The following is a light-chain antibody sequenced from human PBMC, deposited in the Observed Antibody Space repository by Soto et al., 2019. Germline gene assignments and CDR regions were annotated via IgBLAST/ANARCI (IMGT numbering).Light chain of an antibody. V-gene: IGKV1-5*03. CDR2: KAS. Sequence: DIQMTQSPSTLSASVGDTVIITCRASQSISTWLAWYQQKPGKAPKLLIYKASSLESGVPSRFSGSGSGTEFTLTINILQPDDIATYYCQQYNSYSLFGPGTKVQIK. J-gene: IGKJ3*01. CDR1: QSISTW. CDR3: QQYNSYSL.